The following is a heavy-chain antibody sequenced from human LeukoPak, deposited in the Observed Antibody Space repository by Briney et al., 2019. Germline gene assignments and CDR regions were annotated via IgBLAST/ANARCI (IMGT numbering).Heavy chain of an antibody. V-gene: IGHV4-34*01. Sequence: SETLSLTCAVYGGSFSGYYWSWIRQPPGKGLEWIGEINHSGSTNYNPSLKSRVTISVDTSKNQFSLKLSSVTAADTAVYYCARVTVSRYFDWSTYYYGMDVWGKGTTVTVSS. CDR2: INHSGST. CDR1: GGSFSGYY. D-gene: IGHD3-9*01. CDR3: ARVTVSRYFDWSTYYYGMDV. J-gene: IGHJ6*04.